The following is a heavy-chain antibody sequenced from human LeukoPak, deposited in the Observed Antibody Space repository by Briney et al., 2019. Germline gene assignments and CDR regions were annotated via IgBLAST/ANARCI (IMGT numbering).Heavy chain of an antibody. CDR3: ASLKDRDRIDY. J-gene: IGHJ4*02. CDR1: GGSISSSSYY. V-gene: IGHV4-39*01. Sequence: PSETLSLTCTVSGGSISSSSYYWGWIRQPPGKGLEWIGSIYYSGSTYYNPSLKSRVTISVDTSKNQFSLKLSSVTAADTAVYYCASLKDRDRIDYWGQGTLVTVSS. CDR2: IYYSGST.